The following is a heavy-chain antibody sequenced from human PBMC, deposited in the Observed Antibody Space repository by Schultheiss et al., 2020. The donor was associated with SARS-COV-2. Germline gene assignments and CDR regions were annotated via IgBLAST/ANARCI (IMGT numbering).Heavy chain of an antibody. CDR2: IYYSGST. D-gene: IGHD6-19*01. Sequence: SETLSLTCTVSGGSISSYYWSWIRQPPGKGLEWIGYIYYSGSTNYNPSLKSRVTISVDKSKNQFSLKLSSVTAADTAVYYCARGETGYSSGWYSYFQHWGQGTLVTVSS. CDR1: GGSISSYY. V-gene: IGHV4-59*12. J-gene: IGHJ1*01. CDR3: ARGETGYSSGWYSYFQH.